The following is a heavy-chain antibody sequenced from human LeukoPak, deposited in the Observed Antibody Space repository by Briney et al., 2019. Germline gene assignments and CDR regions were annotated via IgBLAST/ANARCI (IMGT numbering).Heavy chain of an antibody. V-gene: IGHV3-9*01. D-gene: IGHD1-26*01. CDR1: GFTFDDYA. Sequence: PGGSLRLSCAASGFTFDDYAMHWVRQAPGKGLEWVSGISWNSGSIGYADSVKGRFTISRDNAKNSLYLQMDSLRAEDTAVYYCARRTVGASTRTHYFDSWGQGALVTVSS. J-gene: IGHJ4*02. CDR3: ARRTVGASTRTHYFDS. CDR2: ISWNSGSI.